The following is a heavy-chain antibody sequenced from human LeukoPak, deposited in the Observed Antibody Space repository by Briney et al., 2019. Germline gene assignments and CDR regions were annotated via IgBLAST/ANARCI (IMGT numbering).Heavy chain of an antibody. V-gene: IGHV3-23*01. Sequence: PGGSLRLSCAASGFTFSSYAMSWVRQAPGKGLEWVSSISGSGGSTHYADPVKGRFAISRDNSKNTLYLQMNSLRAEDTAVYYCAKGGWGNYDYWFDPWGQGTLVTVSS. CDR2: ISGSGGST. J-gene: IGHJ5*02. D-gene: IGHD1-7*01. CDR3: AKGGWGNYDYWFDP. CDR1: GFTFSSYA.